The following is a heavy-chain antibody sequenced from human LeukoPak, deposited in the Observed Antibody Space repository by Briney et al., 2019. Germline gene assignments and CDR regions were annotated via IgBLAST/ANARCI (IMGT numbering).Heavy chain of an antibody. J-gene: IGHJ6*02. CDR2: IYYSGST. CDR1: GGSISSGGYY. Sequence: PSETLSLTCTVSGGSISSGGYYWSWIRKHPGKGLEWIGYIYYSGSTYYNPFLKSRVTISVDTSKNQFSLKLSSVTAADTAVYYCARAAVHYYYGMDVWGQGTTVTVSS. V-gene: IGHV4-31*03. D-gene: IGHD6-19*01. CDR3: ARAAVHYYYGMDV.